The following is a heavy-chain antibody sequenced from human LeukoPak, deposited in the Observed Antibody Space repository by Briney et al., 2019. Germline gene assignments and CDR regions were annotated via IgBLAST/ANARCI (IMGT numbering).Heavy chain of an antibody. CDR2: IVVGSGNT. D-gene: IGHD3-10*01. Sequence: SVKVSCKASGFTFTSSAVQWVRQARGQRLEWIGWIVVGSGNTNYAQKFQERATITRDMSTSTAYMELSSLRSEDTAVYYCARDTMVRGVIGYWGQGTLVTVSS. CDR3: ARDTMVRGVIGY. J-gene: IGHJ4*02. CDR1: GFTFTSSA. V-gene: IGHV1-58*01.